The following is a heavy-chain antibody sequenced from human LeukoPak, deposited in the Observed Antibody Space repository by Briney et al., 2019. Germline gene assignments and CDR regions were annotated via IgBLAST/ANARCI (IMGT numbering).Heavy chain of an antibody. CDR2: INHSGST. CDR3: ARVHGSGSYYKIYYYYYMDV. CDR1: GGSISSSSYY. Sequence: SETLSLTCTVSGGSISSSSYYWGWIRQPPGKGLEWIGEINHSGSTNYNPSLKSRVTISVDTSKNQFSLKLSSVTAADTAVYYCARVHGSGSYYKIYYYYYMDVWGKGTTVTISS. J-gene: IGHJ6*03. D-gene: IGHD3-10*01. V-gene: IGHV4-39*07.